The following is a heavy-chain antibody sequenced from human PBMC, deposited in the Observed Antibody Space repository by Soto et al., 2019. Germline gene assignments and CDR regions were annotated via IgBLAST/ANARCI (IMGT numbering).Heavy chain of an antibody. Sequence: GGSLRLSCAASGFTFSSYGMHWVRQAPGKGLEWVAVIWYDGSNKYYADSVKGRFTISRDNSKNTLYLQMNSLRAEDTAVYYCARDRGKIGWPRYYYYGMDVWGQGTTVTVS. V-gene: IGHV3-33*01. D-gene: IGHD5-12*01. CDR1: GFTFSSYG. CDR2: IWYDGSNK. J-gene: IGHJ6*02. CDR3: ARDRGKIGWPRYYYYGMDV.